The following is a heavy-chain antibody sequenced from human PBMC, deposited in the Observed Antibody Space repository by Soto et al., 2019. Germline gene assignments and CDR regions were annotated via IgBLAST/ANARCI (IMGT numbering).Heavy chain of an antibody. Sequence: SETLSLTCTVSGGSISSSSYYWGWIRQPPGKGLEWIGSIYYSGSTYYNPSLKSRVTISVDTSKNQFSLKLSSVTAADTAVYYCARFDGPYYFDYWGQGTLVTVSS. J-gene: IGHJ4*02. CDR1: GGSISSSSYY. CDR3: ARFDGPYYFDY. V-gene: IGHV4-39*07. CDR2: IYYSGST.